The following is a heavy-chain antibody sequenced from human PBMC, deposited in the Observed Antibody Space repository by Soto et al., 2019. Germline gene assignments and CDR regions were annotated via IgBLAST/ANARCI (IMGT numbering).Heavy chain of an antibody. J-gene: IGHJ4*02. Sequence: DVQLVESGGGLAQPGGSLRLSCVGSGFTFSSYWMHWVRQAPGKGLVWVSRINADGSTTNYADSVKGRFTVSRDNAKNSVYLQMNSLRDEDTAVDVCGRAGWYRFDYWGQGSLLTV. V-gene: IGHV3-74*01. CDR3: GRAGWYRFDY. D-gene: IGHD2-15*01. CDR2: INADGSTT. CDR1: GFTFSSYW.